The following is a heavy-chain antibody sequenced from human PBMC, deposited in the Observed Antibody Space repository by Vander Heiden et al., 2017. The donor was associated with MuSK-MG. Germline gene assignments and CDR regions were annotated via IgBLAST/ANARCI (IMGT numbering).Heavy chain of an antibody. CDR3: ARIRDSGWLDY. D-gene: IGHD6-19*01. CDR2: IVSNDEK. Sequence: QVTLKESGPVLVKPTETLTLTGTVSGFSLSNTRIGVSWHGQPPGKALEWLTHIVSNDEKSYSTSQKSRLTITKDTSKSQVVLTMTNMDPVDTAKYYCARIRDSGWLDYWGQGTLVTVSS. CDR1: GFSLSNTRIG. J-gene: IGHJ4*02. V-gene: IGHV2-26*01.